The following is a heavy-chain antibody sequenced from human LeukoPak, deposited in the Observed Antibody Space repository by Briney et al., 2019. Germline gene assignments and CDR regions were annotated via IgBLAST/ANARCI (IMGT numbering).Heavy chain of an antibody. J-gene: IGHJ4*02. Sequence: QPEGSLRLSCAASGFTFGDYTMHWFRQPPGRGLQWVSLITGGGGTTSYAGSVKGRFTISRDNSKNSLYLHMNSLGNEDTALYYCAKGHFGAGHYWGQGTLVTVSS. CDR3: AKGHFGAGHY. D-gene: IGHD3-3*01. CDR1: GFTFGDYT. CDR2: ITGGGGTT. V-gene: IGHV3-43*02.